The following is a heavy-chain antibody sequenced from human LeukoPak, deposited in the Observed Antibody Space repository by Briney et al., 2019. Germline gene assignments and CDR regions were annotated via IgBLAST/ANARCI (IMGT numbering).Heavy chain of an antibody. V-gene: IGHV4-34*01. J-gene: IGHJ4*02. CDR3: ARDRIAAAGIAGKFGY. CDR1: GGSFSGYY. D-gene: IGHD6-13*01. CDR2: INHSGST. Sequence: SETLSLTCAVYGGSFSGYYWSWIRQPPGKGLEWIGKINHSGSTNYNPSLKSRVTISVDTSKNQFSLKLSSVTAADTAVYYCARDRIAAAGIAGKFGYWGQGTLVTVSS.